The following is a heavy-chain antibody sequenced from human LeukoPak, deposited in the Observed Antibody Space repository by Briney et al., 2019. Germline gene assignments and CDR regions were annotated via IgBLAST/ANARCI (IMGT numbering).Heavy chain of an antibody. J-gene: IGHJ4*02. CDR3: TRKGRSTLDY. Sequence: ASVKVSCKTSGYILTGYYIYWVGQAPGQAFEWMGWIDPNSGGTNSSQKFQYRVSMARDTSVSTAYMELSRLRSDDTAIYFCTRKGRSTLDYWGQGTLVTLSS. V-gene: IGHV1-2*02. CDR1: GYILTGYY. D-gene: IGHD1-26*01. CDR2: IDPNSGGT.